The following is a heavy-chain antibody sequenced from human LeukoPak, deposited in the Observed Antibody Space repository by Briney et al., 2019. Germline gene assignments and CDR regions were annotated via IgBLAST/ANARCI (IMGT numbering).Heavy chain of an antibody. CDR3: ARDRNTDFWSGYYTNYFDY. J-gene: IGHJ4*02. CDR1: GFTFSSCT. V-gene: IGHV3-21*01. Sequence: GGSLRLSCAASGFTFSSCTMNWVRQAPGKGLEWVSSISSSSSYIYYADSVKGRFTISRDNAKNSLYLQMNSLRAEDTAVYYCARDRNTDFWSGYYTNYFDYWGQGTLVTVSS. CDR2: ISSSSSYI. D-gene: IGHD3-3*01.